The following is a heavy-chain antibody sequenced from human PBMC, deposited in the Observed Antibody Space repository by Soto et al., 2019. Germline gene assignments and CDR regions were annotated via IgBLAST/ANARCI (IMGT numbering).Heavy chain of an antibody. CDR1: GFTFSSYS. CDR3: ARDTYCTNGVCYSNYYYGVDV. CDR2: ISSSSSTI. Sequence: GGSLRLSCAASGFTFSSYSMNWVRQAPGKGLEWVSYISSSSSTIYYADSVKGRFTISRDNAKNSLYLQMNSLRDEDTAVYYCARDTYCTNGVCYSNYYYGVDVWGQGTTVTAP. V-gene: IGHV3-48*02. D-gene: IGHD2-8*01. J-gene: IGHJ6*02.